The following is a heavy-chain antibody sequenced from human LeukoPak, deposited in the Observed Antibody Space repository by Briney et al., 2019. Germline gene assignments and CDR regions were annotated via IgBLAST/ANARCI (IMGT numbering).Heavy chain of an antibody. D-gene: IGHD3-22*01. CDR1: GGSLSPYY. J-gene: IGHJ4*02. V-gene: IGHV4-4*07. CDR2: IFSSGTT. Sequence: SDTLSLTCTVSGGSLSPYYWTWIRQPAGKGLEWIGRIFSSGTTNYNPSLKSRVTMSVDTSKNRFSLKLTSITTADTAVYYCARDSSGYLESFDYWGQGTLVTVSS. CDR3: ARDSSGYLESFDY.